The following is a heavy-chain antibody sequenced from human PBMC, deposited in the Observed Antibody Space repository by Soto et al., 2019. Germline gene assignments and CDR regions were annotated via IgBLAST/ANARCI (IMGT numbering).Heavy chain of an antibody. D-gene: IGHD2-2*01. J-gene: IGHJ4*02. CDR1: GFTFGDYA. Sequence: SGGSLRLSCTASGFTFGDYAMSWFRQAPGKGLEWVGFIRSKAYGGTTEYAASVKGRFTISRDDSKSIAYLQMNSLKTEDTAVYYCTRGYSYCISTSCPPDYWGQGTLVTVSS. CDR2: IRSKAYGGTT. CDR3: TRGYSYCISTSCPPDY. V-gene: IGHV3-49*03.